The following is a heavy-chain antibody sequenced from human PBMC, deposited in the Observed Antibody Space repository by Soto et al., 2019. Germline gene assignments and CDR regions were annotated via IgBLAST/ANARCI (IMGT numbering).Heavy chain of an antibody. CDR3: ARGTKYYYQGMDV. Sequence: PSETLSLTCTVSGDSINNYYWTWIRQPPGKGLEWIGYIYDSGSTSYNPSLKSRLTISVDTSKNQFSLKLKSVTAADTAVYYCARGTKYYYQGMDVWGQVPTVTVSS. CDR1: GDSINNYY. CDR2: IYDSGST. V-gene: IGHV4-59*01. J-gene: IGHJ6*02.